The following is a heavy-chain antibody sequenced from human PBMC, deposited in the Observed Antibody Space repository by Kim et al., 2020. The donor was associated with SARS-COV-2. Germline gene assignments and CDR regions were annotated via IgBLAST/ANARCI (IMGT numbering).Heavy chain of an antibody. V-gene: IGHV3-30*04. CDR2: ISYDGSNK. CDR1: GFTFSSYA. J-gene: IGHJ6*01. CDR3: ARDREDSSSFWEYYYYYG. Sequence: GGSLRLSCAAYGFTFSSYAMHWVRQAPGKGLEWVAVISYDGSNKYYADSVKGRFTISRDNSKNTLFLQMNSLRAEETAVYDCARDREDSSSFWEYYYYYG. D-gene: IGHD6-13*01.